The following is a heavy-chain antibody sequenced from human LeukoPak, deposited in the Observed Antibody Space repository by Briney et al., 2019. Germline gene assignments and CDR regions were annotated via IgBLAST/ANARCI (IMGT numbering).Heavy chain of an antibody. Sequence: AGSLSLSCASSAFTFTDFYMSLIRQAPGKGLESVSYISVSSSNTNYADSVKGRFPISRDNAKNSLYLQMNSLRPEDTAVYYRTRHPAEGDYWGQGTLVTVSS. CDR1: AFTFTDFY. J-gene: IGHJ4*02. V-gene: IGHV3-11*03. CDR2: ISVSSSNT. CDR3: TRHPAEGDY. D-gene: IGHD2-15*01.